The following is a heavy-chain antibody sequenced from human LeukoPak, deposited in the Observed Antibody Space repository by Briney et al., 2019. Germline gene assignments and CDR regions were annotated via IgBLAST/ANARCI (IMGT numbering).Heavy chain of an antibody. D-gene: IGHD4-17*01. J-gene: IGHJ5*02. Sequence: PGGSLRLSCAVSGITLSNYGMSWVRQAPGKGLEWVSSISSSSSYIYYADSVKGRFTISRDNAKNSLYLQMNSLRAEDTAVYYCATVSRDYGDLAPPRFDPWGQGTLVTVSS. CDR2: ISSSSSYI. V-gene: IGHV3-21*01. CDR3: ATVSRDYGDLAPPRFDP. CDR1: GITLSNYG.